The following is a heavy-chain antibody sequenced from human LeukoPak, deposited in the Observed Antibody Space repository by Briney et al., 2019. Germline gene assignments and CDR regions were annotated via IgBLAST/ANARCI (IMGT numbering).Heavy chain of an antibody. Sequence: ASETLSLTCTVSGGSISSYYWSWIRQPPGKGLEWIGYIYYSGSTNYNPSLKSRVTISVDTSKNQFSLKLSSVTAADTAVYYCARANSGSYRIWGQGTLVTVSS. D-gene: IGHD1-26*01. CDR2: IYYSGST. CDR1: GGSISSYY. CDR3: ARANSGSYRI. V-gene: IGHV4-59*01. J-gene: IGHJ4*02.